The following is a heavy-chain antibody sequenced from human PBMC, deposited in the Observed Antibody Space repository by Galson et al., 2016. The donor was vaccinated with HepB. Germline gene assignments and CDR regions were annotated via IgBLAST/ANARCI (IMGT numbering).Heavy chain of an antibody. CDR2: ISNNGST. D-gene: IGHD2/OR15-2a*01. CDR1: GFSIANGGYS. Sequence: TLSLTCSVSGFSIANGGYSWTWISQLPGKGLEMIGYISNNGSTYYKSTLTSRLIISRDTSQNQFSLNLNSVTAADTAVYYCARILFGFKGMDVWGQGTTVTVSS. CDR3: ARILFGFKGMDV. J-gene: IGHJ6*02. V-gene: IGHV4-31*03.